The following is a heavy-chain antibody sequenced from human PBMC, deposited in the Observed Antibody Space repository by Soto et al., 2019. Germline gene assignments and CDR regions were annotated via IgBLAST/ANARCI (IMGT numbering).Heavy chain of an antibody. Sequence: GESLKISCKGSGYSFTSYWIGWLRQMPGKVLEWMGIIYPGDSDTRYSPSFQGQVTISADKSISTAYLQWSSLKASDTAMYYCARLNSSSRRIYPSYGMHVWGQATTVTLSS. J-gene: IGHJ6*02. CDR3: ARLNSSSRRIYPSYGMHV. D-gene: IGHD6-13*01. CDR1: GYSFTSYW. CDR2: IYPGDSDT. V-gene: IGHV5-51*01.